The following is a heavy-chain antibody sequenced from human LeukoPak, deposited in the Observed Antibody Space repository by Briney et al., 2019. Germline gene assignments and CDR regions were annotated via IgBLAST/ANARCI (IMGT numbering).Heavy chain of an antibody. CDR1: GFTFSSYS. CDR2: ISSSSSYI. CDR3: ARDFIAVARTGD. V-gene: IGHV3-21*01. Sequence: GGSLRLSCAASGFTFSSYSMNWVRQAPGKGLEWVSSISSSSSYIYYADSVKGRFTISRDNAKNSLYLQMNSLRAEDTAVYYCARDFIAVARTGDWGQGTLVTVSS. D-gene: IGHD6-19*01. J-gene: IGHJ4*02.